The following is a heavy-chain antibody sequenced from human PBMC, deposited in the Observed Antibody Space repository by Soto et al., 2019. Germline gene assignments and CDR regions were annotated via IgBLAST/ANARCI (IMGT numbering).Heavy chain of an antibody. V-gene: IGHV3-53*01. CDR1: GFTVSSNY. CDR3: AILSN. CDR2: IYSDGTT. Sequence: PGGSLRLSCAASGFTVSSNYMNWVRQAPGKGLEWVSIIYSDGTTSYADSVKGRFTISRDNFKNTLHLQMNSLRAEDTAVYYCAILSNWGQGTLVTAS. D-gene: IGHD6-6*01. J-gene: IGHJ4*02.